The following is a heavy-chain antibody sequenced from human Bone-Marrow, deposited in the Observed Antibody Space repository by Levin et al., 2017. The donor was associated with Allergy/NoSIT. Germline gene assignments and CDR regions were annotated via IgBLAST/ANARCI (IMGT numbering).Heavy chain of an antibody. J-gene: IGHJ2*01. CDR2: ISGSGGST. V-gene: IGHV3-23*01. CDR3: AIRWLAWYFDL. D-gene: IGHD4-23*01. CDR1: GFTFSSYA. Sequence: GESLKISCAASGFTFSSYAMSWVRQAPGKGLEWVSAISGSGGSTYYADSVKGRFTISRDNSKNTLYLQMNRLRAEDTAVYYCAIRWLAWYFDLWGRGTLVTVSS.